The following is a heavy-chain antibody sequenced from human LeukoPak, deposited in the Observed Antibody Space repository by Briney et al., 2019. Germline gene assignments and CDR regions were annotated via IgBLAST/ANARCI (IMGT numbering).Heavy chain of an antibody. D-gene: IGHD1-7*01. CDR2: ISYDGSNK. CDR3: ARDFSAVGPYNWNYAYYYYYGMDV. Sequence: PGGSLRLSCAASGFTFSDHYMHWVRQAPGKGLEWVAVISYDGSNKYYADSVKGRFTISRDNSKNTLYLQMNSLRAEDTAVYYCARDFSAVGPYNWNYAYYYYYGMDVWGQGTTVTVSS. J-gene: IGHJ6*02. CDR1: GFTFSDHY. V-gene: IGHV3-30-3*01.